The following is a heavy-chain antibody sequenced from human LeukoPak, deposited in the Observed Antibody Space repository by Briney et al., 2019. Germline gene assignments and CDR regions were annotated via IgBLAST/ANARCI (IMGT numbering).Heavy chain of an antibody. D-gene: IGHD4-17*01. V-gene: IGHV1-69*13. Sequence: SVKVPCKASGGTFSSYAISWVRQAPGQGLEWMGGIIPIFGTANYAQKFQGRVTITADESTSTAYMELSSLRSEDTAVYYCARGLLTTVTAFDYWGQGTLVTVSS. CDR2: IIPIFGTA. CDR1: GGTFSSYA. CDR3: ARGLLTTVTAFDY. J-gene: IGHJ4*02.